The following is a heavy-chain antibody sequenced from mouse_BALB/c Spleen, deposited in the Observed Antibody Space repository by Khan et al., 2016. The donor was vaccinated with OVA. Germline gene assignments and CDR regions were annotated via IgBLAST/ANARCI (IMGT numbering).Heavy chain of an antibody. J-gene: IGHJ3*01. D-gene: IGHD4-1*01. V-gene: IGHV5-6*01. CDR1: GFTFSSYS. Sequence: EVELVESGGDLVKPGGSLKLSCVASGFTFSSYSMSWVRQTPDKRLEWVATISSDGDYTYFPDSVKGRFTISRDNAKNTLNLQMSSLKSEDTALYYCASHVTGSFAYWGQGTLVTVSA. CDR2: ISSDGDYT. CDR3: ASHVTGSFAY.